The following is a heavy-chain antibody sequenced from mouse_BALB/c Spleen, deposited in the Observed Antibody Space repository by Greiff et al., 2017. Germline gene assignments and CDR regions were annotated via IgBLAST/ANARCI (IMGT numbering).Heavy chain of an antibody. J-gene: IGHJ2*01. Sequence: VKLVESGAELARPGASVKMSCKASGYTFTSYTMHWVKQRPGQGLEWIGYINPSSGYTNYNQKFKDKATLTADKSSSTAYMQLSSLTSEDSAVYYCARGGELGRYFDYWGQGTTLTVSS. V-gene: IGHV1-4*01. D-gene: IGHD4-1*01. CDR3: ARGGELGRYFDY. CDR1: GYTFTSYT. CDR2: INPSSGYT.